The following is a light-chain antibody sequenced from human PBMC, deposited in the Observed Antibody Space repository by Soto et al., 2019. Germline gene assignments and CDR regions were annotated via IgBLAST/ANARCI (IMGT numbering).Light chain of an antibody. CDR1: QSVSSN. J-gene: IGKJ5*01. Sequence: EIVMTQSPATLPVSPGERATLSCRASQSVSSNLAWYQLKPGQAPRLLISGAATRATGIPARFSGSGSGTEFTLTISSLQSEDFAVYYCQQYNKWPTFGQGTRLEIK. CDR3: QQYNKWPT. CDR2: GAA. V-gene: IGKV3-15*01.